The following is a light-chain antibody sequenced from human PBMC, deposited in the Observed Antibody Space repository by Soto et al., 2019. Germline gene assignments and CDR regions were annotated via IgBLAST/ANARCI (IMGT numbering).Light chain of an antibody. V-gene: IGLV2-8*01. CDR1: SSDVGGYDY. CDR3: SSYAGSNNLRM. Sequence: QSALTQPPSASGSPGQSVTISCAGTSSDVGGYDYVSWYQQHPGKAPKLIIYEVNKRPSGVPDRFSGSKSANTASLTVSGLQAEDGADYYCSSYAGSNNLRMFGGGTKLTVL. CDR2: EVN. J-gene: IGLJ3*02.